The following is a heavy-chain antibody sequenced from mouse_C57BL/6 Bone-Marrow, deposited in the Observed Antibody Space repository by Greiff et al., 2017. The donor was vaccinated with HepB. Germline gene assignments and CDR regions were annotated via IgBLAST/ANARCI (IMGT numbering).Heavy chain of an antibody. CDR3: ARLGTTVVEDYFDY. CDR1: GYAFSSYW. V-gene: IGHV1-80*01. Sequence: QVQLKQSGAELVKPGASVKISCKASGYAFSSYWMNWVKQRPGKGLEWIGQIYPGDGDNNYNGKFKGKATLTADKYYSTAYMQLSSLTSEDSAVYFCARLGTTVVEDYFDYWGQGTTLTVSS. J-gene: IGHJ2*01. CDR2: IYPGDGDN. D-gene: IGHD1-1*01.